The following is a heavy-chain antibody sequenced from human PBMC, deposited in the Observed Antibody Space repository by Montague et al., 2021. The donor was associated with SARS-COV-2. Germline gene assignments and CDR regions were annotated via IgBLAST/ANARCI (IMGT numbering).Heavy chain of an antibody. Sequence: SLRLSCAASGFTFSSYSMSWVRQAPGKGLEWVSSISSSSSYIYYADSVKGRFTISRDNAKNSLYLQMNSLRAEDTAVYYCARDHYDILTGYYYWGQGTLVTVSS. V-gene: IGHV3-21*01. CDR1: GFTFSSYS. CDR3: ARDHYDILTGYYY. D-gene: IGHD3-9*01. CDR2: ISSSSSYI. J-gene: IGHJ4*02.